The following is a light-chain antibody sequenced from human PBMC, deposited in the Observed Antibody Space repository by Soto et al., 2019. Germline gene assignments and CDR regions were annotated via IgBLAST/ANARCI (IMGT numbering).Light chain of an antibody. V-gene: IGKV3-20*01. CDR1: QSVSSSY. J-gene: IGKJ4*01. Sequence: IVLTQSPGTLSLSPGEIATLSSMASQSVSSSYLACYQQKPGQAPRLLIYGASSRATGIPDTFSGSGSGQDFTITISRLEPEDFAVYYCQQYGSSPLTFGGVTKVDIK. CDR2: GAS. CDR3: QQYGSSPLT.